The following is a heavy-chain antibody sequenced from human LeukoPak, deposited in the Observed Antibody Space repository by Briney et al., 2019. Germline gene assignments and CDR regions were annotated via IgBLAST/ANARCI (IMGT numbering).Heavy chain of an antibody. J-gene: IGHJ6*03. Sequence: KASETLSLTCTVSGGSISSGGYYWSWIRQPPGKGLEWIGYIYHSGSTYYSPSLKSRVTISVDRSKNQFSLKLSSVTAADTAVYYCARGRGDRYYYYMDVWGKGTTVTVSS. D-gene: IGHD3-16*01. CDR1: GGSISSGGYY. V-gene: IGHV4-30-2*01. CDR3: ARGRGDRYYYYMDV. CDR2: IYHSGST.